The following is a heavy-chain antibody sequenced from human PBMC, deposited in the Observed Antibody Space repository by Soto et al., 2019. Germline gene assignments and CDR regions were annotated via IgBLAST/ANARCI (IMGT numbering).Heavy chain of an antibody. D-gene: IGHD3-10*01. Sequence: PSETLSLTCTVSGGSVSSESHYWSWIRQTPGKGLEWIGYIYYTGSTNYNPSLKGRVTMSVDTSRDQVSLRLRSVTRADTAVYYCARNYYGSGSYWFDPWGQGTLVTVSS. CDR2: IYYTGST. CDR3: ARNYYGSGSYWFDP. CDR1: GGSVSSESHY. J-gene: IGHJ5*02. V-gene: IGHV4-61*01.